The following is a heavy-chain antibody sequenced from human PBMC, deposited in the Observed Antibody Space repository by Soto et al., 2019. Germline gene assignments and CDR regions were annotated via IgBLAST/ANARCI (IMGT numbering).Heavy chain of an antibody. D-gene: IGHD3-22*01. J-gene: IGHJ4*02. CDR3: ARGGDYDSSGYQYYFDY. Sequence: GASVKVSCKASGGTFSSYAISWVRPAPGQGLEWMGGIIPIFGTANYAQKFQGRVTITADESTSTAYMELSSLRSEDTAVYYCARGGDYDSSGYQYYFDYWGQGTLVTVSS. CDR1: GGTFSSYA. CDR2: IIPIFGTA. V-gene: IGHV1-69*13.